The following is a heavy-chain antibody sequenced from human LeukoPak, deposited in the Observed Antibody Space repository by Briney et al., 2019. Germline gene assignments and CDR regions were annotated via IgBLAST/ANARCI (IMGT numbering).Heavy chain of an antibody. V-gene: IGHV3-30*18. D-gene: IGHD3-10*01. Sequence: GGPLRLSCAASGFTFSSYGMHWVRQAPGKGLEWVAVISYDGSNKYYADSVKGRFTISRDNSKNTLYLQMNSLRAEDTAVYYCAKAPVKYVSGSFFDYWGQGTLVTISS. CDR1: GFTFSSYG. CDR2: ISYDGSNK. J-gene: IGHJ4*02. CDR3: AKAPVKYVSGSFFDY.